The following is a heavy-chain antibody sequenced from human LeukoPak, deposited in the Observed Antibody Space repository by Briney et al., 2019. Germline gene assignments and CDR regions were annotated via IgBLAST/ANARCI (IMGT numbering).Heavy chain of an antibody. D-gene: IGHD6-6*01. CDR2: ITGSSSYI. V-gene: IGHV3-21*01. J-gene: IGHJ4*02. CDR3: ASGFSSSPYFDY. CDR1: VFTFSSYG. Sequence: GGSPRLSCVASVFTFSSYGMSWVRQAPGKGLEWVSFITGSSSYIYYTDSVKGRFTISRDNAKNSLFLQMNSLRDEDTALYYCASGFSSSPYFDYWGQGTLVTVSS.